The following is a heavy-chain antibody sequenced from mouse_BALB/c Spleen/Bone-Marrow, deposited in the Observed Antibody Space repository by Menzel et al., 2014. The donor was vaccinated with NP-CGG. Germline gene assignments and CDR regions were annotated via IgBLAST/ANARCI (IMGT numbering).Heavy chain of an antibody. CDR1: GYTFTNYW. V-gene: IGHV1-7*01. CDR2: INPGTGYT. CDR3: ARETGTYVMDY. J-gene: IGHJ4*01. D-gene: IGHD4-1*01. Sequence: QVHVKQSGAELTKPGASVTMSCKASGYTFTNYWIHWIKQRPGQGLEWIGYINPGTGYTDYNPNFKDKATLTAEKSSITAYMQLSSLTSEDSSVYYCARETGTYVMDYWGQGTSVTVAS.